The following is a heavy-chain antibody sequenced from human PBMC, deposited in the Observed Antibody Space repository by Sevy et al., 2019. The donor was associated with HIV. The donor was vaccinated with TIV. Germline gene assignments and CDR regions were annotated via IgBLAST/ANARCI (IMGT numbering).Heavy chain of an antibody. CDR2: IYSGGST. Sequence: GGSLRLSCAASGFTVSSNYMSWVRQAPGKGLEWVSVIYSGGSTYYADSVKGRFTIYRDNSKNTLYLQMNSLRAEDTAVYYCARDRYYYDSSGYSYYYGMDVWGQGTTVTVSS. D-gene: IGHD3-22*01. J-gene: IGHJ6*02. CDR3: ARDRYYYDSSGYSYYYGMDV. V-gene: IGHV3-53*01. CDR1: GFTVSSNY.